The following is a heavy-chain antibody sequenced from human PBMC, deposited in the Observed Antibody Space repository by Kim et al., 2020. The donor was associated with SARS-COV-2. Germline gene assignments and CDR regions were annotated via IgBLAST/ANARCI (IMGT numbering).Heavy chain of an antibody. V-gene: IGHV3-53*01. Sequence: AYSVKGRFTITRDNSKNPLYIKMNSLRAEDTAVYYCARGGYSSSWGTFDPWGQGTLVTVSS. J-gene: IGHJ5*02. D-gene: IGHD6-13*01. CDR3: ARGGYSSSWGTFDP.